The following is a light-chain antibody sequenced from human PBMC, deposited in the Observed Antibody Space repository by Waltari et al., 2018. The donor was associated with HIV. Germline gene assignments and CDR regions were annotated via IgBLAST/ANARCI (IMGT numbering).Light chain of an antibody. CDR3: QSADSSGSSWV. V-gene: IGLV3-25*03. CDR1: SLPNQY. J-gene: IGLJ3*02. Sequence: SYELTQPPSVSVSPGQTARITCSGDSLPNQYVYWYQQWPGRAPVLVIYKDSERPSAIPERFSGSRSGTTVTLTISGVQADDEADYYCQSADSSGSSWVFGGGTKLTV. CDR2: KDS.